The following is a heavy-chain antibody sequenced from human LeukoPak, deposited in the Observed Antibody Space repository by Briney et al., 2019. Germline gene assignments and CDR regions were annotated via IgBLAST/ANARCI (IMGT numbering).Heavy chain of an antibody. D-gene: IGHD3-9*01. CDR1: GGSFSGYY. V-gene: IGHV4-34*01. CDR3: ARRAHILTGYYSVYYFDY. Sequence: SETLSLTCAVYGGSFSGYYWSWIRQPPGKGLEWIGEINHSGSTNYNPPLKSRVTISVDTSKNQFSLKLSSVTAADTAVYYCARRAHILTGYYSVYYFDYWGQGTLVTVSS. J-gene: IGHJ4*02. CDR2: INHSGST.